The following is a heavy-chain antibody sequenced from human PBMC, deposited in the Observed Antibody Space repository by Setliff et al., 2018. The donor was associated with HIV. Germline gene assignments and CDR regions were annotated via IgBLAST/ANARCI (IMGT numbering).Heavy chain of an antibody. Sequence: GASVKVSCKASGYTFSDYYLHWVRQAPGQGLEWLGYINGYTRKTHLSPRLQGRLSLTTDTSTNTVYMELSSLRSGDTAVYYCAREDYIFDAFDMWGQGTMVT. V-gene: IGHV1-18*04. D-gene: IGHD3-16*01. J-gene: IGHJ3*02. CDR3: AREDYIFDAFDM. CDR1: GYTFSDYY. CDR2: INGYTRKT.